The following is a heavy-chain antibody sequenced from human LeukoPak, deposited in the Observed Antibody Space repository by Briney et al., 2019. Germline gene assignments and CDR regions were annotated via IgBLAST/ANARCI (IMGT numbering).Heavy chain of an antibody. V-gene: IGHV1-2*02. CDR1: GYTFTGYY. CDR3: ARDVAHHYYGSGSYPPDY. D-gene: IGHD3-10*01. J-gene: IGHJ4*02. CDR2: INPNSGGT. Sequence: ASVKVSCKASGYTFTGYYMHWVRQAPGQGLEWMGWINPNSGGTNYAQKLQGRVTMTTDTSTSTAYMELRSLRSDGTAVYYCARDVAHHYYGSGSYPPDYWGQGTLVTVSS.